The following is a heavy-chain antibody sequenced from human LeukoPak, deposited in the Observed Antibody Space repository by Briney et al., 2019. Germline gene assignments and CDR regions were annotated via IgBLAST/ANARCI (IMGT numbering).Heavy chain of an antibody. CDR3: AKDPLPYDP. CDR1: GFTFSRYG. V-gene: IGHV3-23*01. CDR2: ISGSGDNT. Sequence: PGGSLRLSCAASGFTFSRYGMSWVRQAPGKGLEWVSAISGSGDNTYYADSVKGRFTISRDNSRNMLYVQMNSLRAEGTAVYYCAKDPLPYDPWGQGTLVTVSS. J-gene: IGHJ5*02.